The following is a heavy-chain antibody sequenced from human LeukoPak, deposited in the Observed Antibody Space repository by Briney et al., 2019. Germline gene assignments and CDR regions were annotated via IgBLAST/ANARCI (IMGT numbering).Heavy chain of an antibody. D-gene: IGHD5-18*01. V-gene: IGHV1-2*02. CDR2: LNPKTGGT. CDR3: ARATAENDH. Sequence: GASVKVSCKASGYTFTGYYLHWVRQAPGQGLEWMGWLNPKTGGTSYAQKFQGRATMTRDTSISTVNMELSRLTSDDTAVYYCARATAENDHWGQGTLVTVSS. CDR1: GYTFTGYY. J-gene: IGHJ4*02.